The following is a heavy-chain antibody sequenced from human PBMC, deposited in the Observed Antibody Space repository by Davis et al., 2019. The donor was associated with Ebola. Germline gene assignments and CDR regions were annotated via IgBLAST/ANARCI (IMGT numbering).Heavy chain of an antibody. J-gene: IGHJ6*02. CDR2: IRSNTDGGTT. Sequence: GESLKISCTGSDFAFDNAWMNWVRQAPGKGLEWVGRIRSNTDGGTTDYAAPVKGRFTVSRDDSKNTLFLQMNSLKTEDTAVYYCATETVASGYYFYGMDVWGQGTTVTVSS. D-gene: IGHD6-19*01. V-gene: IGHV3-15*07. CDR3: ATETVASGYYFYGMDV. CDR1: DFAFDNAW.